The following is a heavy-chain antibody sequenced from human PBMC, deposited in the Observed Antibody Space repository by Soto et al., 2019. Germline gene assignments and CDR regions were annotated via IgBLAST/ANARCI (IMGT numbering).Heavy chain of an antibody. J-gene: IGHJ4*01. CDR2: ISPNSGGT. Sequence: ASVKVSCKASGFSFTGYYIHWVRRAPGQGLEWMGWISPNSGGTNYAQKFQGRVTMTRDTSITTVYMELRRLTSDDTALYYCAKDSMRGYDYHSFDFWGHGALVTFSS. V-gene: IGHV1-2*02. CDR3: AKDSMRGYDYHSFDF. CDR1: GFSFTGYY. D-gene: IGHD5-12*01.